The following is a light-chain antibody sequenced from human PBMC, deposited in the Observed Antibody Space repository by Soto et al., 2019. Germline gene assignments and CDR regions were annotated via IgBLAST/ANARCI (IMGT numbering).Light chain of an antibody. J-gene: IGKJ2*01. V-gene: IGKV1-9*01. CDR3: QQLKSYPPYT. CDR1: QGISSY. Sequence: IQLTQSPSSLSASVGDRVTITCRASQGISSYLAWYQQKPGKAPKLLIYAASTLQSGVPSRFSGSASGTAFTLTISSLQHEDFATYYCQQLKSYPPYTFGQGTKLELK. CDR2: AAS.